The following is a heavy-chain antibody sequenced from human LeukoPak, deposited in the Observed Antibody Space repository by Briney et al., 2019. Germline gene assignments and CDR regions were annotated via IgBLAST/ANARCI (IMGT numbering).Heavy chain of an antibody. D-gene: IGHD3-10*01. CDR1: GGSISSYY. V-gene: IGHV4-59*01. Sequence: PSETLSLTCTVSGGSISSYYWSWIRQPPGKGLEWIGYIYYSGSTNYNPSLKSRVTISVDTSKNQFSLKLSSVTAADTAVYYCARHLSLWFGKENSFDPWGQGTLVTVSS. CDR3: ARHLSLWFGKENSFDP. J-gene: IGHJ5*02. CDR2: IYYSGST.